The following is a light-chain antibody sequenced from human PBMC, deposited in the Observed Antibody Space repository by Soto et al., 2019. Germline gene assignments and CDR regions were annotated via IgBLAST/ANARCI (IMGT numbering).Light chain of an antibody. Sequence: LTQPASVSGSPGQSITISCTGTSSDVGGYNYVSWYQQHPGKAPKLMISEVSNRPSGVSNRFSGSKSGNTASLTISGLQAEDEADYYCSSYTSSSTRVFGTGTKVTVL. CDR3: SSYTSSSTRV. CDR2: EVS. CDR1: SSDVGGYNY. V-gene: IGLV2-14*01. J-gene: IGLJ1*01.